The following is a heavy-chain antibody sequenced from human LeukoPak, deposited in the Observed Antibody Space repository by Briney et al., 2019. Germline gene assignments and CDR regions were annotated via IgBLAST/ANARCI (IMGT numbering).Heavy chain of an antibody. CDR3: ARVKSSSAFDY. CDR2: IIPILGIA. Sequence: SVKVSCKASGYTFTSYGISWVRQAPGQGLEWMGRIIPILGIANYAQKFQGRVTITADKSTSTAYMELRSLRSDDTAVYYCARVKSSSAFDYWGQGTLVTVSS. V-gene: IGHV1-69*04. CDR1: GYTFTSYG. D-gene: IGHD6-13*01. J-gene: IGHJ4*02.